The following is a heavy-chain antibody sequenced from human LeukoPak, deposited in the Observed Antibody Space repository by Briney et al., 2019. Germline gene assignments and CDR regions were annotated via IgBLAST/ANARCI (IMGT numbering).Heavy chain of an antibody. V-gene: IGHV3-74*01. Sequence: PGGSLRLSCAASGFTFSSYWMHWVRQTPGKGLMWVSRIESNGLTLYADSVKGRFTISRDNSNYTLYLQMNSLRAEDTAIYYCAKDTTMTPYWGQGTLVTVSS. D-gene: IGHD4-17*01. CDR1: GFTFSSYW. CDR2: IESNGLT. J-gene: IGHJ4*02. CDR3: AKDTTMTPY.